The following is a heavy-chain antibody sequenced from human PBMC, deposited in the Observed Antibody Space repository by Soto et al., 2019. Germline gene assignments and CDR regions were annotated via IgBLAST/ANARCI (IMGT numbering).Heavy chain of an antibody. CDR3: ARRATSGWYSFDS. Sequence: LQLQESGPGLVKPSETLSLTCTVSGGSISSTSYFWGWIRQPPGKGLEWIGTIYYSGSTYYNPSLKSRVTLSVDTSKNQFSLNLRSVTAADTAVYYCARRATSGWYSFDSWGQGTLVSVSS. CDR2: IYYSGST. V-gene: IGHV4-39*01. J-gene: IGHJ4*02. CDR1: GGSISSTSYF. D-gene: IGHD6-19*01.